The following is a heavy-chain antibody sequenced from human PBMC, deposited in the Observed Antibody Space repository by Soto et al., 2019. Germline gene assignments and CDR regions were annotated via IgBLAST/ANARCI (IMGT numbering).Heavy chain of an antibody. D-gene: IGHD6-13*01. Sequence: GGSLRLSCAASGFTFSSYAMSWVRQAPGKGLEWVSYISSSGSTIYYADSVKGRFTISRDNAKNSLYLQMNSLRAEDTAVYYCARDPHQIIAAAVNYFDYWGQGTLVTVPQ. CDR3: ARDPHQIIAAAVNYFDY. CDR2: ISSSGSTI. V-gene: IGHV3-48*04. CDR1: GFTFSSYA. J-gene: IGHJ4*02.